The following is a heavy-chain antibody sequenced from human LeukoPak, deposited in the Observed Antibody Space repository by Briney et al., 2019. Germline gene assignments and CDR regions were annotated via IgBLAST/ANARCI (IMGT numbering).Heavy chain of an antibody. Sequence: PSETLSLTCTVSGGSISSSSYCWGWIRQPPGKGLEWIGSIYYSGSTYYNPSLKSRVTISVDTSRNQFSLKLSSVTAADTAVYYCARGPLITMVRGVTTDPFDYWGQGTLVTVSS. CDR3: ARGPLITMVRGVTTDPFDY. V-gene: IGHV4-39*07. J-gene: IGHJ4*02. D-gene: IGHD3-10*01. CDR2: IYYSGST. CDR1: GGSISSSSYC.